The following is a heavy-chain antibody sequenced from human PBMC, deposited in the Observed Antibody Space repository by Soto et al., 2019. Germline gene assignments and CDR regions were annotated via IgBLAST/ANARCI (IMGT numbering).Heavy chain of an antibody. J-gene: IGHJ3*02. CDR2: IYYSGSA. CDR1: GGSISSYY. D-gene: IGHD2-15*01. V-gene: IGHV4-59*01. CDR3: ARAGVVVVAVDAFDI. Sequence: PSETLSLTCTVSGGSISSYYWSWIRQPPGKGLEWVGYIYYSGSANYNPSLKSRVTISVDTSKNQFSPKLSSVTAADTAVYYCARAGVVVVAVDAFDIWGQGTMVTVSS.